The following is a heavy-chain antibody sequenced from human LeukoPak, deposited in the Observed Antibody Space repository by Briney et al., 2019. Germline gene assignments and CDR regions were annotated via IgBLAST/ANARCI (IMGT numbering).Heavy chain of an antibody. Sequence: GGSLRLSCAASGFTFSNYGMHWVRQAPGKGLEWVTFIRFDGTNKYYADSVKGRFTISRDNSKNTLYLQMNRLRVEDTALYYCVEGGDYNYLIDYSGQGTLVTVSS. J-gene: IGHJ4*02. CDR1: GFTFSNYG. V-gene: IGHV3-30*02. CDR2: IRFDGTNK. D-gene: IGHD4-17*01. CDR3: VEGGDYNYLIDY.